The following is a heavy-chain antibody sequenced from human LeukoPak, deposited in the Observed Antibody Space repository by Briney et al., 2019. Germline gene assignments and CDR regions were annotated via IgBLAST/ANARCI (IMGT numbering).Heavy chain of an antibody. V-gene: IGHV3-53*01. J-gene: IGHJ4*02. Sequence: SGGSLRLSCAASGFTVSSNYMSWVRQAPGKGLEWVSVIYSGGSTYYADSVKGRFTISRDNSKNTLYLQMNSLRAEDTAVYYCARAGLDVLRYFDWLLSRQYYFDYWGQGTLVTVSS. D-gene: IGHD3-9*01. CDR3: ARAGLDVLRYFDWLLSRQYYFDY. CDR2: IYSGGST. CDR1: GFTVSSNY.